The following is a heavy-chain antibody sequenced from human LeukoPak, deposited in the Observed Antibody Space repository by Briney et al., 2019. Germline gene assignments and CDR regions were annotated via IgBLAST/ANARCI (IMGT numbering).Heavy chain of an antibody. CDR3: ARDSRDYGSGSYWDV. V-gene: IGHV4-59*01. J-gene: IGHJ6*02. Sequence: SETLSLTCTVSGGSISNYYWNWIRQPPGKGLEWIGYITGSIYLSGSTSYDPSLESRVTISVDTSKNQFSLTLNSVTAADTAVYYCARDSRDYGSGSYWDVWGQGTPVTVSS. CDR2: ITGSIYLSGST. D-gene: IGHD3-10*01. CDR1: GGSISNYY.